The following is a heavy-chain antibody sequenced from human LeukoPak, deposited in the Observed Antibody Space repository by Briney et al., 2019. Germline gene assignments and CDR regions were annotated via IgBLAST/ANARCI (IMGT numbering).Heavy chain of an antibody. CDR3: VKGLLMVYARDFYYGMDV. D-gene: IGHD2-8*01. J-gene: IGHJ6*02. Sequence: PGGSLRLPCEASGFTFDDYPMHWVRQTAGKGLEWVSGISWNSGRIGYADSVKGRFTISRDNAKNSLYLQMNSLRPEDTALYYCVKGLLMVYARDFYYGMDVWGQGTTVTVSS. CDR2: ISWNSGRI. V-gene: IGHV3-9*01. CDR1: GFTFDDYP.